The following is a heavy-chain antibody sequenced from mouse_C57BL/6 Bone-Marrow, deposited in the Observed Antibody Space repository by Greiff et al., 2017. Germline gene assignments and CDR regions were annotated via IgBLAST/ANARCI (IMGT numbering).Heavy chain of an antibody. CDR3: ARSLGRGWYFDV. V-gene: IGHV1-81*01. J-gene: IGHJ1*03. CDR1: GYTFTSYW. CDR2: IYPRSGNT. Sequence: VQLQQSGAELVMPGASVKLSCKASGYTFTSYWMHWVKQRPGQGLEWIGEIYPRSGNTYYNEKFKGKATLTADKSSSTAYMELRSLTSEDSAVYFCARSLGRGWYFDVWGTGTTVTVSS. D-gene: IGHD4-1*01.